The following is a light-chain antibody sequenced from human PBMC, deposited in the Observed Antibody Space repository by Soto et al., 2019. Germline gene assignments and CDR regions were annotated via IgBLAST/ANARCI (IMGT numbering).Light chain of an antibody. J-gene: IGLJ2*01. CDR1: RSDVGGYNY. Sequence: QSALTQPASVSGSPGQSITISCTGTRSDVGGYNYVSWYQQHPGKAPKLMIYEVSNRPSGVSNRFSGSKSGNTASLTISGLQAEDEADYYCSSYTSSSTFVVFGGGTKVTVL. V-gene: IGLV2-14*01. CDR2: EVS. CDR3: SSYTSSSTFVV.